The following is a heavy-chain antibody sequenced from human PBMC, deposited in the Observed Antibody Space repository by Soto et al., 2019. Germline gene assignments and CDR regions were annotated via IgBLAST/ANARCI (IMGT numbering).Heavy chain of an antibody. CDR3: ARNGSY. CDR2: IYYGGSS. J-gene: IGHJ4*02. CDR1: GVSISSSSYY. V-gene: IGHV4-39*01. Sequence: LSLTCAVSGVSISSSSYYWGWIRQPPGKGLEWIGTIYYGGSSYSNPSLKSRVTISLDTSKNQFSLTLTSVTAADTAVYYCARNGSYWGQGTLVTVSS.